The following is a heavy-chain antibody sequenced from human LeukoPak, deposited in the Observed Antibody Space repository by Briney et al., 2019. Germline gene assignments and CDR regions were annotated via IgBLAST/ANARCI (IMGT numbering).Heavy chain of an antibody. Sequence: SETLSLTCTVSGGSISSYYWSWIRQPPGKGLEWIGYIYYSGSTNYNPSLKSRVTISVDTSKSQFSLKLSSVTAADTAVYYCAGSGSSGNWNLYYYYDMDVWGQGTTVTVSS. J-gene: IGHJ6*02. CDR3: AGSGSSGNWNLYYYYDMDV. CDR1: GGSISSYY. V-gene: IGHV4-59*01. D-gene: IGHD1-7*01. CDR2: IYYSGST.